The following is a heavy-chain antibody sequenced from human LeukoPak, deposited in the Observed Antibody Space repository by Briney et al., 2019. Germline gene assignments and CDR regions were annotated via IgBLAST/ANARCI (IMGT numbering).Heavy chain of an antibody. CDR3: ASPGEKDYYFDY. V-gene: IGHV1-2*02. J-gene: IGHJ4*02. CDR1: GYSFTGYY. D-gene: IGHD3-16*01. Sequence: ASVKVSCKASGYSFTGYYMHWVRQAPGQGLEWMGCINPNSGGTDHAQKFQGRVTMTRDTSTSTVYMELSSLRSEDTAVYYCASPGEKDYYFDYWGQGTLVTVSS. CDR2: INPNSGGT.